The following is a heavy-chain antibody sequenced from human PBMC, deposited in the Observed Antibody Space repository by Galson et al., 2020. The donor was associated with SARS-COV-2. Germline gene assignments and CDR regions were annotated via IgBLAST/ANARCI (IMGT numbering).Heavy chain of an antibody. V-gene: IGHV4-4*02. D-gene: IGHD3-22*01. J-gene: IGHJ6*02. CDR2: IYHSGST. CDR3: ARSPQAGYYDSRGYYDARDGMDG. Sequence: ASETLSLTCAVSGGSLSSSNWWSWVRQPPGKGLEWIGEIYHSGSTNYNPSLKSRVTISVDKSKNQFSLKLSLVTAAATAVYYCARSPQAGYYDSRGYYDARDGMDGWGQGTTVTVS. CDR1: GGSLSSSNW.